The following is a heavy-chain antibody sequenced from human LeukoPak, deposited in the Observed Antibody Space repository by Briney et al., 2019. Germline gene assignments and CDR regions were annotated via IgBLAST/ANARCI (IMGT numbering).Heavy chain of an antibody. J-gene: IGHJ5*02. D-gene: IGHD3-22*01. CDR1: GYSIGSGYY. Sequence: PSETLSLTCTVSGYSIGSGYYWGWIRQPPGKGLEWIGSIYHSGSTYYNPSLKSRVTISVDTSKNQFSLKLSSVTAADTAVYYCARQDDSSAYTPNWFDAWGQGTRVTVSS. CDR2: IYHSGST. V-gene: IGHV4-38-2*02. CDR3: ARQDDSSAYTPNWFDA.